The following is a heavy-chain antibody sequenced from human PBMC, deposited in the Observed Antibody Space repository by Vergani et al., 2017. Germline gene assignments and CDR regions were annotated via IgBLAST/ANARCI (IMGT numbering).Heavy chain of an antibody. CDR2: IYYSRST. J-gene: IGHJ4*02. V-gene: IGHV4-59*01. D-gene: IGHD5-18*01. Sequence: QVQLQESGPGLVKPSETLSLTCTVSGGSISSYYWSWIRQPPGKGLEWIGYIYYSRSTNYNPSLKSRVTISVDTSKNQFSLKLSSVTAADTAVYYCARQTYSYGYDYWGQGTLVTVSS. CDR1: GGSISSYY. CDR3: ARQTYSYGYDY.